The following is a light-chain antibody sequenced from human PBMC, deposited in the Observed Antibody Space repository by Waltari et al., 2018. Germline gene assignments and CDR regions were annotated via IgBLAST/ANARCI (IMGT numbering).Light chain of an antibody. CDR2: KAS. V-gene: IGKV1-5*03. J-gene: IGKJ4*01. CDR1: PSMSIF. CDR3: QQYNTYPVT. Sequence: IQMTQSPSTLSASVGDRVTITCRASPSMSIFFSWYQQKPGRAPKLLLSKASTFQSGVPSRFSGSGSGTEIALTISDLQPDDFATYYCQQYNTYPVTFGGGTKVEIK.